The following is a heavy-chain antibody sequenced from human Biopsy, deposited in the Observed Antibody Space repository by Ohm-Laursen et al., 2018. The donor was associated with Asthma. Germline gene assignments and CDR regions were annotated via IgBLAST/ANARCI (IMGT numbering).Heavy chain of an antibody. D-gene: IGHD2-2*01. Sequence: SVKVSCKSLGGTFNAYVIGWVRQAPRQGLEWMGGINSVFGTTTYPQKFQDRVTITADDSTSTVYMELSSLRSEDTAVYYCARKAGSCISRTCYSLDFWGQGTLVTVSS. V-gene: IGHV1-69*13. CDR2: INSVFGTT. CDR1: GGTFNAYV. J-gene: IGHJ4*02. CDR3: ARKAGSCISRTCYSLDF.